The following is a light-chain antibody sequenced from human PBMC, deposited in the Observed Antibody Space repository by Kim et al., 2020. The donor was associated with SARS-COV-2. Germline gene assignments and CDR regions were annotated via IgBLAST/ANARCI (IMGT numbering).Light chain of an antibody. CDR1: QGIRND. V-gene: IGKV1-6*01. Sequence: SAFAGDTVTITCRASQGIRNDLGWYQQKPGKAPKLLIYAASNLQTGVPSRFSGSGSGTDFTLTISSLQPEDFATYYCLQDYNYPYTFGQGTKLEI. CDR2: AAS. CDR3: LQDYNYPYT. J-gene: IGKJ2*01.